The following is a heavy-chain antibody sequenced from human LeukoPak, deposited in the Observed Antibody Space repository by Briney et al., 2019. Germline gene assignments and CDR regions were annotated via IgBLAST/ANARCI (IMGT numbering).Heavy chain of an antibody. Sequence: PSETLSLTCSVSGDSIIGYYWGWIRQPPGKGLEWIGNIYYTGNAYYNSSLKSRVTISLDTSKNQISLRLNSVTAADTAIYYCAKSGGYGLIDYWGQGTLVTVSS. CDR3: AKSGGYGLIDY. D-gene: IGHD1-26*01. CDR2: IYYTGNA. V-gene: IGHV4-59*04. CDR1: GDSIIGYY. J-gene: IGHJ4*02.